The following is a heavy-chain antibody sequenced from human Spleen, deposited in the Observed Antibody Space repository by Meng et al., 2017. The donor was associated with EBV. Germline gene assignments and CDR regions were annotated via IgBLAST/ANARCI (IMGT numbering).Heavy chain of an antibody. D-gene: IGHD1-26*01. Sequence: QVQLQQWGAGLLKPSETLSLPCAVSGGSFSSYYWSWIRQPPGKGLEWIGEINQSGSIYYNPSLMGRVTISGDTSRNQFSLKLISVTAADTAVYYCARGPYYEWGQGTLVTVSS. CDR2: INQSGSI. V-gene: IGHV4-34*01. CDR1: GGSFSSYY. J-gene: IGHJ4*02. CDR3: ARGPYYE.